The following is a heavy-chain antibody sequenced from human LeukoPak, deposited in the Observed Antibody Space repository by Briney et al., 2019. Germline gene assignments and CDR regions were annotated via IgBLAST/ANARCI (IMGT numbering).Heavy chain of an antibody. V-gene: IGHV3-74*01. CDR1: GFTFSNYW. J-gene: IGHJ4*02. Sequence: GGSLRLSCAASGFTFSNYWMHWVRQAPGKGLVWVSRINSDGSSRNYADSVKGRFTISRDNAKSTLYLQMNSLGAEDTAVYYCAKDAVYGSGSVDYWGQGALVTVSS. D-gene: IGHD3-10*01. CDR2: INSDGSSR. CDR3: AKDAVYGSGSVDY.